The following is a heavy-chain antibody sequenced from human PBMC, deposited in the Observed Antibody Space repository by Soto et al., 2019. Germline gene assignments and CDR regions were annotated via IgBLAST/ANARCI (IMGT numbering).Heavy chain of an antibody. CDR2: ISYDGSNK. J-gene: IGHJ4*02. CDR3: AKGAPGFWSGYNAGYYFDY. D-gene: IGHD3-3*01. V-gene: IGHV3-30*18. Sequence: GGSLRLSCAASGFTFSSYGMHWVRQAPGKGLEWVAVISYDGSNKYYADSVKGRFTISRDNSKNTLYLQMNSLRAEDTAVYYCAKGAPGFWSGYNAGYYFDYWGQGTLVTVSS. CDR1: GFTFSSYG.